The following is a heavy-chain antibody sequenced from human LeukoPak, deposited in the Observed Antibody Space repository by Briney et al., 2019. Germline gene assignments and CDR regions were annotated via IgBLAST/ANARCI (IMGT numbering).Heavy chain of an antibody. CDR3: ATGPSGYHNT. J-gene: IGHJ4*02. Sequence: PGGSLRLSCAASEFSVGSNYMTWVRQAPGKGLEWVSLIYSGGSTCYADSVKGRFTISRDNSKNTLYLQMNSLRAEDTAVYYCATGPSGYHNTGGQGTLVTVSS. V-gene: IGHV3-66*01. CDR2: IYSGGST. D-gene: IGHD5-12*01. CDR1: EFSVGSNY.